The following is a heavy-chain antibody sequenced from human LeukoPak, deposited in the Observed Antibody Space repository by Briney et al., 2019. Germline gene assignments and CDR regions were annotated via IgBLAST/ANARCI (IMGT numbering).Heavy chain of an antibody. Sequence: GGSLRLSCAASGFTFSSYAMSWVRQAPGKGLEWVSAISGSGGSTYYADSVKGRFTISRDNSKNTLYLQMNSLRAEDTAVYCCAKDRAVVEFNWFDPWGQGTLVTVSS. D-gene: IGHD2-15*01. V-gene: IGHV3-23*01. CDR1: GFTFSSYA. J-gene: IGHJ5*02. CDR2: ISGSGGST. CDR3: AKDRAVVEFNWFDP.